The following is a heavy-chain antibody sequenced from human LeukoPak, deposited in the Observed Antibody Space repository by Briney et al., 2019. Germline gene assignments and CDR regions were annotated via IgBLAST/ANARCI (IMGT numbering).Heavy chain of an antibody. CDR2: IYHTGST. J-gene: IGHJ4*02. CDR1: GGSVSDYH. V-gene: IGHV4-59*02. CDR3: ASRKLGNDY. D-gene: IGHD7-27*01. Sequence: SETLSFTCTISGGSVSDYHWSWLRQSPGQGLEWIGYIYHTGSTSYSPSLKSRVTISADTSQNQFSLKLSSVTAADTAVYYCASRKLGNDYWGQGTLVTVSS.